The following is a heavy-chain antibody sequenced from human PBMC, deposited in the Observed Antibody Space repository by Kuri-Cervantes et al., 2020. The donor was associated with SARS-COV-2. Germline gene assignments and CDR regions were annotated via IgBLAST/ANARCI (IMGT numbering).Heavy chain of an antibody. CDR1: GGTFSSYA. V-gene: IGHV1-69*10. D-gene: IGHD4-17*01. J-gene: IGHJ4*02. CDR2: IIPIFGIA. CDR3: ARVNSNDDYGDYVLDY. Sequence: SVKVSCKASGGTFSSYAISWVRQAPGQGLEWMGGIIPIFGIANYAQKFQGRVTITADRSTSTAYMELSSLRSEDTAVYYCARVNSNDDYGDYVLDYWGQGTLVTVSS.